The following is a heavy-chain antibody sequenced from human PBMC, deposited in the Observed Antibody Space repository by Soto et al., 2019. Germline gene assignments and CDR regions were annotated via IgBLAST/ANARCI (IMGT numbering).Heavy chain of an antibody. CDR3: AIAYSGYDISYYYYGMDV. CDR1: GGSISSGGYY. D-gene: IGHD5-12*01. J-gene: IGHJ6*02. V-gene: IGHV4-31*03. Sequence: SVTLSLTCTVSGGSISSGGYYWSWIRQHPGKGLEWIGYIYYSGSTYYNPSLKSRVTISVDTSKNQFSLKLSSVTAADTAVYYCAIAYSGYDISYYYYGMDVWGQGTTVTVSS. CDR2: IYYSGST.